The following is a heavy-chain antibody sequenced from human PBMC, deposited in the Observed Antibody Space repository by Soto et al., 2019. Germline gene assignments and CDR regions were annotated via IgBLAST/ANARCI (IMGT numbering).Heavy chain of an antibody. CDR3: AREGFDGSGSYYITRGYYYYYMDV. J-gene: IGHJ6*03. CDR1: GFTFSSYW. Sequence: GGSLRLSCAASGFTFSSYWMSWVRQAPGKGLEWVANIKQDGSEKYYVDSVKGRFTISRDNAKNSLYLQMNSLRAEDTAVYYCAREGFDGSGSYYITRGYYYYYMDVWGKGTTVTV. D-gene: IGHD3-10*01. V-gene: IGHV3-7*01. CDR2: IKQDGSEK.